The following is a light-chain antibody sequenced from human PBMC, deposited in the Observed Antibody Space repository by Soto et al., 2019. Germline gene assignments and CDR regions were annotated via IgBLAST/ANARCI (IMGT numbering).Light chain of an antibody. V-gene: IGLV2-14*01. CDR3: NSYTSKSTGV. Sequence: QSALTQPPSASGSPGQSVTISCTGTSSDVGGYNYVSWYQQHPGKAPKLMIYEVSKRPSGVSNRFSGSKSGNTASLTISGLQAEDEADYYCNSYTSKSTGVFGTGTKVTVL. CDR1: SSDVGGYNY. CDR2: EVS. J-gene: IGLJ1*01.